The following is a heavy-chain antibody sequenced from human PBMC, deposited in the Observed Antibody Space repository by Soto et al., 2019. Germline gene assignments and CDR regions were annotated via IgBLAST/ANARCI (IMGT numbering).Heavy chain of an antibody. Sequence: LRLSFAASGFTFISYAMSWVRQAPGKGLEWVSAISGSGGSTYYADSVKGRFTISRDNSKNTLYLQMNSLRAEDTAVYYCAKDPSRYYDILTGPSYYFDYWGQGTLVTVSS. V-gene: IGHV3-23*01. J-gene: IGHJ4*02. D-gene: IGHD3-9*01. CDR1: GFTFISYA. CDR2: ISGSGGST. CDR3: AKDPSRYYDILTGPSYYFDY.